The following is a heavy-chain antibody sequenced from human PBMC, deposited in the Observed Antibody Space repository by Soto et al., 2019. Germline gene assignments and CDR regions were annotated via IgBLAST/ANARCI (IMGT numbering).Heavy chain of an antibody. Sequence: SETLSLTCTVSGGSISSSSYYWGWIRQPPGKGLEWIGSIYYSGSTYYNPSLKSRVTISVDTSKNQFSLKLSSVTAADTAVYYCARHAEYSSSRALDYWGQGTLVTVSS. CDR1: GGSISSSSYY. J-gene: IGHJ4*02. V-gene: IGHV4-39*01. CDR3: ARHAEYSSSRALDY. D-gene: IGHD6-6*01. CDR2: IYYSGST.